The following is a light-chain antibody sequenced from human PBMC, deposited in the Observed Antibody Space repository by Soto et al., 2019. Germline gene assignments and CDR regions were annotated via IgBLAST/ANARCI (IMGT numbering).Light chain of an antibody. CDR1: SGHSNYA. J-gene: IGLJ2*01. CDR2: LNSDGSH. Sequence: QLVLTQSPSASPSLGASVKLTCTLSSGHSNYAIAWHQQQPEKGPRYLMTLNSDGSHSKGDGIPDRFSGSSSGAERYLPISSLQSEDEADYYCQIWVPGIHVVFGGGTKVTVL. V-gene: IGLV4-69*01. CDR3: QIWVPGIHVV.